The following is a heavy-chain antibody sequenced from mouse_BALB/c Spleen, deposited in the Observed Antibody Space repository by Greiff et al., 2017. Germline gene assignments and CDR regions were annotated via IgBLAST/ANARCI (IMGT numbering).Heavy chain of an antibody. V-gene: IGHV2-4-1*01. CDR2: IWSGGST. CDR1: GFSLTSYG. CDR3: ARNPELGDYAMDY. D-gene: IGHD4-1*01. Sequence: QVQLQQSGPGLVQPSQSLSITCTVSGFSLTSYGVHWVRQSPGKGLEWLGVIWSGGSTDYNAAFISRLSISKDNSKSQVFFKMNSLQADDTAIYYCARNPELGDYAMDYWGQGTSVTVSS. J-gene: IGHJ4*01.